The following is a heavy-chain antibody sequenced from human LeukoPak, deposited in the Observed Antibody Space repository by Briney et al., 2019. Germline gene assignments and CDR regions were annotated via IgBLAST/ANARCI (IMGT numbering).Heavy chain of an antibody. D-gene: IGHD2-15*01. Sequence: PSETLSLTCTVSGYSISSGYYWDWIRQPPGKGLEWIGTLSHSGSSYYNPSLKSRVTISVDTSKNQFSLNLSSVTAADTAVFYCARRWWLGYFDYWGQGTLVTVSS. CDR3: ARRWWLGYFDY. V-gene: IGHV4-38-2*02. CDR2: LSHSGSS. CDR1: GYSISSGYY. J-gene: IGHJ4*02.